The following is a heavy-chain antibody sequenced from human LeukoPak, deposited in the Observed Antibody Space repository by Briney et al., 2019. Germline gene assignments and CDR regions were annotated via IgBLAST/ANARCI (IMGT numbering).Heavy chain of an antibody. CDR3: ARESDLSHYDRTDY. V-gene: IGHV4-61*02. D-gene: IGHD3-22*01. Sequence: NPSQTLSLTCTVSGDSINSADYYWSWIRQPAGKGLEWIGRIYTSGSTNYNPTLKSRVTISADTSKNQFFLKLSSVTAADTAVYYCARESDLSHYDRTDYWGQGTLVTVSS. CDR2: IYTSGST. J-gene: IGHJ4*02. CDR1: GDSINSADYY.